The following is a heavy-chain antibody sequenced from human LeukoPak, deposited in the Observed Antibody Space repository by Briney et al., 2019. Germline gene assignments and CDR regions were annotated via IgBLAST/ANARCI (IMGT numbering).Heavy chain of an antibody. J-gene: IGHJ6*04. CDR2: IRYDGSNK. Sequence: GGSLRLSCAASGFTFSSYGMHWVRQAPGKGLEWVAFIRYDGSNKYYADSVEGRLTISRDNSKNTLYLQMSGLRAEDTAVYYCARCSSGWDYNYYFLDVWGRGTTVTVSS. CDR1: GFTFSSYG. D-gene: IGHD6-19*01. CDR3: ARCSSGWDYNYYFLDV. V-gene: IGHV3-30*02.